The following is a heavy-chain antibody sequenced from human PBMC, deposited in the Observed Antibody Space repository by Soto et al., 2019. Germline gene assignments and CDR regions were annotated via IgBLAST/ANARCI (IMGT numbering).Heavy chain of an antibody. Sequence: ASETLSLTCAVYGGSFSGYYWSWIRQPPGKGLEWIGEINHSGSTNYHPSLKSRVTISVDTSNNQFSLKLSSVSAADTAVYYCATSITGINWFDPWGQGTLVTVSS. V-gene: IGHV4-34*01. CDR1: GGSFSGYY. D-gene: IGHD1-20*01. J-gene: IGHJ5*02. CDR3: ATSITGINWFDP. CDR2: INHSGST.